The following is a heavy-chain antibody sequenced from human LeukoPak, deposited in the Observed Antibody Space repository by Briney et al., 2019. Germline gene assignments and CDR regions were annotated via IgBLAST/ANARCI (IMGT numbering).Heavy chain of an antibody. Sequence: GGSLRLSCAASGFTFISYAMSWVRQAPGKGLEWVSSISGSGDYIYYADSVKGRFTISRDNSKNTLYLQMNSLRVEDTAVYYCAKGRVLRYFDWSHWGQGTLVTVSS. CDR1: GFTFISYA. V-gene: IGHV3-23*01. CDR3: AKGRVLRYFDWSH. D-gene: IGHD3-9*01. CDR2: ISGSGDYI. J-gene: IGHJ4*02.